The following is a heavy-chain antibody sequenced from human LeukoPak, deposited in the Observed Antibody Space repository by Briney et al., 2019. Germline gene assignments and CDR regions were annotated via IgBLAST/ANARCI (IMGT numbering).Heavy chain of an antibody. CDR3: ARDPPYSGRFDY. V-gene: IGHV1-18*01. D-gene: IGHD6-13*01. CDR2: ISPYNGNT. CDR1: GYTFNSHD. J-gene: IGHJ4*01. Sequence: GASVKVSCKASGYTFNSHDINWVRQAPGQGLEWMGWISPYNGNTNYAQKFQGRVAMTTDTSTTTAYMELGNLRCDDTAVYFCARDPPYSGRFDYWGHGTLVTVSS.